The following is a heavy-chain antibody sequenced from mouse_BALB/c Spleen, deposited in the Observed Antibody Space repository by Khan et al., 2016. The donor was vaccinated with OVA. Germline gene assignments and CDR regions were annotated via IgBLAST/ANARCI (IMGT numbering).Heavy chain of an antibody. Sequence: VQLQQSGPELVKPGASVKMSCKASGYTFTDYYMKWLKQSHGKSLEWIGDINPNNGDTFYNQKFKVKATLPVDKSSSTAYMQLHSLTSEDSAVYYCVKGLFDVWGAGTTVTVSS. CDR2: INPNNGDT. CDR1: GYTFTDYY. J-gene: IGHJ1*01. V-gene: IGHV1-26*01. CDR3: VKGLFDV.